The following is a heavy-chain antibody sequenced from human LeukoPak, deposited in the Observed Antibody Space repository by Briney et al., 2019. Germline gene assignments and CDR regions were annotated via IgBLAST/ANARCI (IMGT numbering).Heavy chain of an antibody. J-gene: IGHJ3*02. CDR1: GFTFDDYG. CDR2: INWNGGST. CDR3: ARDSSGWRNDAFDI. V-gene: IGHV3-20*04. Sequence: GGSLRLSCVVSGFTFDDYGMSWVRQAPGKGLEWVSGINWNGGSTGYADSVKGRFTISRDNAKNSLYLKMNSLRAEDTALYYCARDSSGWRNDAFDIWGQGTMVTVSS. D-gene: IGHD6-19*01.